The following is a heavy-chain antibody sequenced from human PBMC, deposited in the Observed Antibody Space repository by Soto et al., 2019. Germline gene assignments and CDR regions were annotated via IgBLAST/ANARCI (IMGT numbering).Heavy chain of an antibody. J-gene: IGHJ4*02. D-gene: IGHD5-12*01. CDR3: AACSGYDWGSIDY. CDR2: IYYSGST. Sequence: SETLSLTCTVSGGSISSGGYYWSWIRQHPGKGLEWIGYIYYSGSTYYNPSLKSRVTISVDTSKNQFSLKLSSVTAADTAVYYCAACSGYDWGSIDYWGQGTLVTVSS. CDR1: GGSISSGGYY. V-gene: IGHV4-31*03.